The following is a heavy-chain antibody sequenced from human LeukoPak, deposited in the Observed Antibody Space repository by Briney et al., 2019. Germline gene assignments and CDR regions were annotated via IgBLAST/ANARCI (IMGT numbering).Heavy chain of an antibody. CDR3: ARRAVNRITTFGVVIGDAFDI. J-gene: IGHJ3*02. V-gene: IGHV4-39*01. CDR1: GGSISSSSYY. D-gene: IGHD3-3*01. Sequence: SETLSLTCTVSGGSISSSSYYWGWIRQPPGKGLEWIGSIYYSGSTYYNPSLKSRVTISVDTSKNQFSLKLSSVTAADTAVYYCARRAVNRITTFGVVIGDAFDIWGQGTMVTVSS. CDR2: IYYSGST.